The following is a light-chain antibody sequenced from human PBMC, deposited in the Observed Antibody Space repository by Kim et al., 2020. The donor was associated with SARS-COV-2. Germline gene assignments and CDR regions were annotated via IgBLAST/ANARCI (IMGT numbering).Light chain of an antibody. V-gene: IGKV3-20*01. CDR1: QSVSANY. J-gene: IGKJ1*01. CDR2: GAS. Sequence: SPGARASLSCRASQSVSANYFAWYQQKPGQAPRLLIYGASNRAAGVPDRFSGSGSGTDFTLTISRLEPEDFAVYYCQQYATSPRTFGQGTKVDIK. CDR3: QQYATSPRT.